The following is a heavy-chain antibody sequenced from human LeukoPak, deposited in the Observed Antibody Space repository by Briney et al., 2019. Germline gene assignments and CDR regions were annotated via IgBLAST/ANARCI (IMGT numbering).Heavy chain of an antibody. D-gene: IGHD6-13*01. CDR2: IKSKTDGGTT. Sequence: GGSLRLSCAASGFTFSNAWMSWVRQAPGKGLEWVGRIKSKTDGGTTDYAAPVKGRFAISRDDSKNTLYLQMNSLKTEDTAVYYCTTDIAAVEYDYWGQGTLVTVSS. J-gene: IGHJ4*02. CDR1: GFTFSNAW. CDR3: TTDIAAVEYDY. V-gene: IGHV3-15*01.